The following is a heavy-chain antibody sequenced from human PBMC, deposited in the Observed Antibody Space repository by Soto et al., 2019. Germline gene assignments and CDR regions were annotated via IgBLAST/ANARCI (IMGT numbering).Heavy chain of an antibody. V-gene: IGHV3-23*01. CDR1: GFTFSSYA. Sequence: EVQLLEDGGGLVQTGGSLRLSCAASGFTFSSYAMSWVRQAPGKGLEWVSAISGSGGSTYYADSLKGRFTISRDNSKNTLYLQMNSLRAEDTAVYYCSKYLLYSSSPWDYCGQCTLLTVSS. CDR2: ISGSGGST. CDR3: SKYLLYSSSPWDY. J-gene: IGHJ4*02. D-gene: IGHD6-6*01.